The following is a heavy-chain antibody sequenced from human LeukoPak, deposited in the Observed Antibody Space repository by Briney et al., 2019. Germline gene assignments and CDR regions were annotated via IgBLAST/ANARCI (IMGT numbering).Heavy chain of an antibody. CDR3: ARIGHEDYYFDY. CDR1: GASITGSY. V-gene: IGHV4-59*01. J-gene: IGHJ4*02. Sequence: SETLSLTCTVSGASITGSYWSWLRQPPGKGLEYIGYIYYTGSTNYNPSLKSRVTISVDTSKNQFSLKLSSVTAADTAVYYCARIGHEDYYFDYWGQGTLVTVSS. CDR2: IYYTGST.